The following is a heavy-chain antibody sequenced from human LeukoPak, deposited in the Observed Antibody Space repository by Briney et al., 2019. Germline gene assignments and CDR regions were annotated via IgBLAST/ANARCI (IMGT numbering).Heavy chain of an antibody. Sequence: GESLQISCKGSGYSFTSYGIAWVRQMPGNGLEWMGIIYPGDSETRYSPSFQGQVTISADKSISTAYLQWSSLEASDTGMYYCARRDDSKAFDIWGQGTMVTVSS. V-gene: IGHV5-51*01. CDR3: ARRDDSKAFDI. CDR2: IYPGDSET. J-gene: IGHJ3*02. D-gene: IGHD3-22*01. CDR1: GYSFTSYG.